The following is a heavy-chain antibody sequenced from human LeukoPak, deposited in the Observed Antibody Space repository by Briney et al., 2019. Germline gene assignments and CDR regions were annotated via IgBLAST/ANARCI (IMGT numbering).Heavy chain of an antibody. Sequence: ASVRVSCKASGGTFSSYAISWVRQAPGQGLEWMGGIIPIFGTANYAQKFQGRVTITADESTSTAYMELSSPRSEDTAVYYCARGYYYDSSGYFLRVTPIDYWGQGTLVTVSS. CDR1: GGTFSSYA. V-gene: IGHV1-69*13. CDR2: IIPIFGTA. CDR3: ARGYYYDSSGYFLRVTPIDY. J-gene: IGHJ4*02. D-gene: IGHD3-22*01.